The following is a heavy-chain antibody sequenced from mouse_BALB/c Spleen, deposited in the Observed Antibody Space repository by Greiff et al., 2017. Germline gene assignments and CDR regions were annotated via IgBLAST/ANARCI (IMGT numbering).Heavy chain of an antibody. CDR3: ARDRTTGAVDY. D-gene: IGHD1-1*01. CDR1: GFSLTSYG. J-gene: IGHJ4*01. Sequence: VQLQESGPGLVAPSQSLSITCTVSGFSLTSYGVHWVRQPPGKGLEWLGVIWAGGSTNYNSALMSRLSISKDNPKSQVFLKMNSLQTDDTAMYYCARDRTTGAVDYWGQGTSVTVSS. CDR2: IWAGGST. V-gene: IGHV2-9*02.